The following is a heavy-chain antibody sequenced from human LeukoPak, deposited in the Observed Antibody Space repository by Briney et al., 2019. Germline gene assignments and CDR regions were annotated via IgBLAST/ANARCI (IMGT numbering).Heavy chain of an antibody. CDR3: ARGAEHYYDSSGYPADY. CDR1: GFTFSSYA. J-gene: IGHJ4*02. Sequence: PGGSLRLSCAASGFTFSSYAMHWVRQAPGKGLEWVAVIWYDGSNKYYADSVKGRFTISRDNSKNTLYLQMNSLRAEDTAVYYCARGAEHYYDSSGYPADYWGQGTLVTVSS. V-gene: IGHV3-33*08. CDR2: IWYDGSNK. D-gene: IGHD3-22*01.